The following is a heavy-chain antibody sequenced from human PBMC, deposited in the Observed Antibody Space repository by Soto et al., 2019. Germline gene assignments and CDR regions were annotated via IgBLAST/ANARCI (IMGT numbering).Heavy chain of an antibody. J-gene: IGHJ4*02. CDR2: ISGSGGST. D-gene: IGHD6-19*01. CDR3: AKGVSSGWAFDY. CDR1: GFTFSSYA. Sequence: GGSMRLSCAASGFTFSSYAMSWVRQAPGKGLEWVSAISGSGGSTYYADSVKGRFTISRDNSKNTLYLQMNSLRAEDTAVYYCAKGVSSGWAFDYWGQGTLVTVSS. V-gene: IGHV3-23*01.